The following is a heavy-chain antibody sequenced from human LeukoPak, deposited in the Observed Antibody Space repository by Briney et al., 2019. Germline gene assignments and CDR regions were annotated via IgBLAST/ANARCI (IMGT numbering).Heavy chain of an antibody. CDR1: GFISSDYG. CDR2: IRNDGNNK. Sequence: GGSLRLSCAASGFISSDYGMHWVRQTPGKGLEWVAFIRNDGNNKYYADSVKGRFTISRDNSKNTLYLQMNSLRAEDTAVYYCAKALGGSGNPFDPWGQGTLVTVSS. V-gene: IGHV3-30*02. J-gene: IGHJ5*02. D-gene: IGHD3-10*01. CDR3: AKALGGSGNPFDP.